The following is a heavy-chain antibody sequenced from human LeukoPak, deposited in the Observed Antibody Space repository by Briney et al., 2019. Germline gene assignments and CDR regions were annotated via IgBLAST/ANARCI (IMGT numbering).Heavy chain of an antibody. D-gene: IGHD2-2*01. CDR3: ARVDIVVVPAANDY. J-gene: IGHJ4*02. Sequence: GGSLRLSCAASGFTFDDYAMHWVRQAPGKGLEWASGISWNSGSIGYADSVKGRFTISRDNAKNSLYLQMNSLRAEDTAVYYCARVDIVVVPAANDYWGQGTLVTVSS. V-gene: IGHV3-9*01. CDR2: ISWNSGSI. CDR1: GFTFDDYA.